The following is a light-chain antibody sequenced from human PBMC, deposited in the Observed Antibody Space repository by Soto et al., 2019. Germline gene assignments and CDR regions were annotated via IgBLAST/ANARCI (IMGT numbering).Light chain of an antibody. J-gene: IGKJ2*01. CDR1: QNIGSS. CDR3: QQHNDYSAVT. CDR2: DAS. Sequence: DIQMTQSPSTLSASVGDRVTITCWASQNIGSSLAWYQHRPGKAPKLLIFDASTLQTGVPSRFSGSGFGTEFTLTITGLQPDDFATYYCQQHNDYSAVTFGQGTKLEIK. V-gene: IGKV1-5*01.